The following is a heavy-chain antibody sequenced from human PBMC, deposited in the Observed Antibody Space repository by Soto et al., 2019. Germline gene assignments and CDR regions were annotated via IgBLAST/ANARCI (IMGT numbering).Heavy chain of an antibody. V-gene: IGHV1-46*01. CDR3: ALNSVSEMLRRNYYYYGMDV. CDR1: GYTFTSYY. CDR2: INPSGGST. D-gene: IGHD5-12*01. Sequence: QVQLVQSGAEVKKPGASVKVSCKASGYTFTSYYMHWVRQAPGQGLEWMGIINPSGGSTSYAQKFQGRVTMTRDTSTSTVYMELSSLRSEDTAVYYCALNSVSEMLRRNYYYYGMDVWGQGTTVTVSS. J-gene: IGHJ6*02.